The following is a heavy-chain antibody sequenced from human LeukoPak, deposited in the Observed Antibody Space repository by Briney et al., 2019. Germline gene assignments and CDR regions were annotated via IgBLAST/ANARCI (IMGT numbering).Heavy chain of an antibody. CDR3: AKDRRIAVAGTVWFDP. J-gene: IGHJ5*02. CDR2: ISGSGGST. V-gene: IGHV3-23*01. Sequence: GGSLRLSCAASGFTFSSYAMSWVRQALGKGLEWVSAISGSGGSTYYADSVKGRFTISRDNSKNTLYLQMNSLRAEDTAVYYCAKDRRIAVAGTVWFDPWGQGTLVTVSS. D-gene: IGHD6-19*01. CDR1: GFTFSSYA.